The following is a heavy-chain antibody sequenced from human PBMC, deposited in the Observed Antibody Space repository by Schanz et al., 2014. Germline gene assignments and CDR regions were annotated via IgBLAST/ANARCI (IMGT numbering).Heavy chain of an antibody. CDR1: GFTFITYT. Sequence: EVQLVESGGGVVQPGGSLRLSCATSGFTFITYTMNWVRQTPGKGLEWVSFISSSGTSIYYADSVKGRFTISRDNAKNSLYLQMNSLRAEDTAVYYCAREYSSYGTVYYWGQGTLVTVSS. D-gene: IGHD5-12*01. CDR2: ISSSGTSI. V-gene: IGHV3-48*01. J-gene: IGHJ4*02. CDR3: AREYSSYGTVYY.